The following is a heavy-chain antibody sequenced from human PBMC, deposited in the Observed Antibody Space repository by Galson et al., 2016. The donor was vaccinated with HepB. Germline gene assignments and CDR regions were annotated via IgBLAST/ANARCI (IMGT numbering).Heavy chain of an antibody. J-gene: IGHJ4*02. V-gene: IGHV5-51*01. Sequence: KVSCKGSGYSFTNYWIGWVRQMPAKGLEWMGIIWPGDSDSRYSPSFQGQVTMSVDKSISTAYLQWDTLKASDTAIYYCARAGSGWYPFDYWGQGTLVTVSS. CDR3: ARAGSGWYPFDY. CDR1: GYSFTNYW. CDR2: IWPGDSDS. D-gene: IGHD6-19*01.